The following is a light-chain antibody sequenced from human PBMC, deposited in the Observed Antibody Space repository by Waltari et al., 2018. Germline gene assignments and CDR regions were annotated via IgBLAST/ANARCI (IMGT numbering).Light chain of an antibody. CDR3: QQYGSSPWT. Sequence: EIVLTQSPGTLSLSPGERATLSCRASQRVSSRYLAWYQQKPGQAPRLPTFGASSRATGIPDRFSGSGSGTDFTLTISSLEPEDFAFYYCQQYGSSPWTFGQGTKVEIK. CDR1: QRVSSRY. J-gene: IGKJ1*01. CDR2: GAS. V-gene: IGKV3-20*01.